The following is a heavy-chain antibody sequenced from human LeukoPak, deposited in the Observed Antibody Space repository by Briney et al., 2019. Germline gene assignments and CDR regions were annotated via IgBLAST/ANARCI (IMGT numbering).Heavy chain of an antibody. J-gene: IGHJ4*02. Sequence: GASVKVSCKASGYTFTSYGISWVRQAPGQGLEWMGWISAYNGNTNYAQKLQGRVTMTTDTSTSTAYMELSSLRSEDTAVYYCAWGSGSYYEWGEYYFDYWGQGTLVTVSS. CDR1: GYTFTSYG. V-gene: IGHV1-18*01. D-gene: IGHD3-10*01. CDR3: AWGSGSYYEWGEYYFDY. CDR2: ISAYNGNT.